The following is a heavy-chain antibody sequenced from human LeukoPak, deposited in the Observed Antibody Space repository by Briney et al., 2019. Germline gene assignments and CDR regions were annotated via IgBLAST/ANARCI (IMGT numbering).Heavy chain of an antibody. CDR2: ISGSGGST. CDR3: AKDVRQSVVVVPAAKTYNWFDP. CDR1: GFTFSSYA. J-gene: IGHJ5*02. V-gene: IGHV3-23*01. Sequence: PGGSLRLSCAASGFTFSSYAMSWVRQAPGKGLEWVSAISGSGGSTYYADSVKGRFTISRDNSKNTLYLQMNSLRAEDTAVYYCAKDVRQSVVVVPAAKTYNWFDPWGQGTLVTVSS. D-gene: IGHD2-2*01.